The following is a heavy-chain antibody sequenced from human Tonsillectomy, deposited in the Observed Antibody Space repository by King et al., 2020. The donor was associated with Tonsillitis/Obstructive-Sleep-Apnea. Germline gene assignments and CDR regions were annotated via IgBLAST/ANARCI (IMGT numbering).Heavy chain of an antibody. CDR1: GASFTNYP. V-gene: IGHV1-69*12. CDR2: IVPISGTT. J-gene: IGHJ4*02. D-gene: IGHD1-7*01. CDR3: ARKFQDRQSIPSAEAKGSVVMELSSLTSDDTAIDYCARYEVVPAATGYLAS. Sequence: VQLVQSGAEVKKPGSSVKVSCKASGASFTNYPITWVRQAPGQGLEWMGGIVPISGTTDNAQKFQDRVTITADESTGTGFMEMSRLTSDDTALCFIARKFQDRQSIPSAEAKGSVVMELSSLTSDDTAIDYCARYEVVPAATGYLASWGQGTLVTVSS.